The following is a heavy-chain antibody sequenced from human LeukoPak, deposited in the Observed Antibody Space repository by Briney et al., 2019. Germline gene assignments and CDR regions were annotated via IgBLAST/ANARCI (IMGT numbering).Heavy chain of an antibody. CDR1: GGSISSSSYY. CDR3: ARQRQVARFDY. CDR2: NYYSGST. V-gene: IGHV4-39*01. J-gene: IGHJ4*02. D-gene: IGHD2-15*01. Sequence: SETLSLTCTVSGGSISSSSYYWGWIRQPPGKGLEWIGSNYYSGSTYYNPSLKSRVTISVDTSENQFSLKLSSVTAADTAVYYCARQRQVARFDYWGQGTLVTVSS.